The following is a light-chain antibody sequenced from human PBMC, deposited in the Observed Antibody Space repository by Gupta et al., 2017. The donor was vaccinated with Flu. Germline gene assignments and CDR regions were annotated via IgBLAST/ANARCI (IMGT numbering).Light chain of an antibody. V-gene: IGKV3-20*01. CDR1: QSVSSSY. Sequence: ERATPSCRASQSVSSSYLAWYQQKPGQAPRLLIYGASSRATGIPDRFSGSGSGTDFTLTISRLEPEDFAVYYCQQYGSSPFTFGQGTRLEIK. CDR2: GAS. J-gene: IGKJ5*01. CDR3: QQYGSSPFT.